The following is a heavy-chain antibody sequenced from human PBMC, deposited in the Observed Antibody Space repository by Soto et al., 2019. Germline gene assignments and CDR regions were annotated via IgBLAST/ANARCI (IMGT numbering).Heavy chain of an antibody. Sequence: GSTNYTPSLKSRVTISVDTSKNQFSLKLSSVTAADPAVYYCARDPVVRGVIGYYYYGMDVWGQGTTVTVSS. CDR2: GST. V-gene: IGHV4-59*01. J-gene: IGHJ6*02. D-gene: IGHD3-10*01. CDR3: ARDPVVRGVIGYYYYGMDV.